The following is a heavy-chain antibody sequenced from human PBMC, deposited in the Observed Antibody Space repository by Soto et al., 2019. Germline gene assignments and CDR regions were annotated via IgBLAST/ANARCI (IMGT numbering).Heavy chain of an antibody. V-gene: IGHV3-30-3*01. D-gene: IGHD1-26*01. J-gene: IGHJ6*02. CDR3: ARTPRGQWELPYYYYGMDV. Sequence: GGSLRLSCAASGFTFDDYAMHWVRQAPGKGLEWVAVISYDGSNKYYADSVKGRFTISRDNSKNTLYLQMNSLRAEDTAVYYCARTPRGQWELPYYYYGMDVWGQGTTVTVSS. CDR2: ISYDGSNK. CDR1: GFTFDDYA.